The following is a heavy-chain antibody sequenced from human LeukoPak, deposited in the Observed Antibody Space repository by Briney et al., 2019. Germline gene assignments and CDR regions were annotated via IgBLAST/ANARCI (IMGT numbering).Heavy chain of an antibody. D-gene: IGHD3-16*01. CDR3: ARGGMGADYYYYYGMDV. CDR2: INPSGGST. V-gene: IGHV1-46*01. Sequence: ASVKVSCKASGYTCTSYYMHWVRPAPGQGLEWMGIINPSGGSTSYAQKFQGRVTMTRDTSTSTVYMELSSLRSGDTAVYYCARGGMGADYYYYYGMDVWGQGTTVTVSS. CDR1: GYTCTSYY. J-gene: IGHJ6*02.